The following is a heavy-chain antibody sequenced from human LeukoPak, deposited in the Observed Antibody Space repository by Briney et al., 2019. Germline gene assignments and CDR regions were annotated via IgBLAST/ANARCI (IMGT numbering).Heavy chain of an antibody. CDR3: AKDMGACSGGSCYSAQAYGMDV. CDR1: GFTFDDYA. CDR2: ISWNSGSI. Sequence: GGSLRLSCAASGFTFDDYAMHWVRQAPGKGLEWVSGISWNSGSIGYADSVKSRFTISRDNAKNPLYLQMNSLRAEDTALYYCAKDMGACSGGSCYSAQAYGMDVWGQGTTVTVSS. J-gene: IGHJ6*02. D-gene: IGHD2-15*01. V-gene: IGHV3-9*01.